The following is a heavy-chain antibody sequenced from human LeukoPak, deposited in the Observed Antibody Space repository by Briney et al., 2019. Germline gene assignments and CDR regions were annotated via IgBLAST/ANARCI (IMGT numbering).Heavy chain of an antibody. V-gene: IGHV3-48*01. CDR2: ISGSSDII. J-gene: IGHJ1*01. D-gene: IGHD1-26*01. CDR1: GFTFSNYG. Sequence: GGSLRLSRAVSGFTFSNYGMNWVRQAPGKGLEWVSYISGSSDIIHYTESVKGRFTISRDNAKNSVYLQMNSLRAEDTALYYCARGWSSGRHDEFFPHWGQGTLVTVSS. CDR3: ARGWSSGRHDEFFPH.